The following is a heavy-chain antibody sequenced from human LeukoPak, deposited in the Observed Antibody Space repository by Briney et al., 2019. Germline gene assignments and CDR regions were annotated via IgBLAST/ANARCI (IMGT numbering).Heavy chain of an antibody. V-gene: IGHV4-59*01. CDR3: ARSTQASSTSFDY. CDR1: GGSISNYY. Sequence: SETLSLTCTVSGGSISNYYWSWIRQPPGKGLEYIGFIYHSGSTNYNPSLKSRVTMSVDRSKNQCSLRLTSVTAADTAIYFCARSTQASSTSFDYWGQGTLVTVSS. D-gene: IGHD6-6*01. CDR2: IYHSGST. J-gene: IGHJ4*02.